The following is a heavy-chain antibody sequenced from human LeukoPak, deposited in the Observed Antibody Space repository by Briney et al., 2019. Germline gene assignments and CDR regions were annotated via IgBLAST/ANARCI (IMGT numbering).Heavy chain of an antibody. D-gene: IGHD3-9*01. Sequence: GGSLRLSRAASGFTFSSYEMNWVRQAPGKGLEWVSYISSSGSTIYYADSVKGRFTISRDNAKNSLYLQMNSLRAEDTAVYCCARAYYDILTGYYPFDYWGQGTLVTVSS. CDR3: ARAYYDILTGYYPFDY. V-gene: IGHV3-48*03. J-gene: IGHJ4*02. CDR2: ISSSGSTI. CDR1: GFTFSSYE.